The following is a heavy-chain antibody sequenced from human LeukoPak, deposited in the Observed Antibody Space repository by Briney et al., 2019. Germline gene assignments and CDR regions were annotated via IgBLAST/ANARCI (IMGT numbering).Heavy chain of an antibody. Sequence: GGSLRLSCAASGFTVSSNYMSWVRQAPGKGLEWVSGISSSGGTTYYADSVKGRFTISRDNSKNTLYLQINSLRVEDTAVYYCAKEGYPADDYWGQGTLVTVSS. CDR1: GFTVSSNY. J-gene: IGHJ4*02. D-gene: IGHD5-12*01. V-gene: IGHV3-23*01. CDR2: ISSSGGTT. CDR3: AKEGYPADDY.